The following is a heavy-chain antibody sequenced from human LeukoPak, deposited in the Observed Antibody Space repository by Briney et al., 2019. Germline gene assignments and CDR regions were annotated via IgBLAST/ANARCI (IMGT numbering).Heavy chain of an antibody. CDR2: ISSSSSTI. CDR3: AREWGGGYFDL. J-gene: IGHJ2*01. Sequence: GGSLRLSCAASGFTFSSYSMNWVRQAPGKGLEWVSYISSSSSTIYYADSVKGRFTISRDNAKNSLYLQMNSLRAEDTAVYYCAREWGGGYFDLWGRGTLVTVSS. V-gene: IGHV3-48*04. CDR1: GFTFSSYS. D-gene: IGHD3-16*01.